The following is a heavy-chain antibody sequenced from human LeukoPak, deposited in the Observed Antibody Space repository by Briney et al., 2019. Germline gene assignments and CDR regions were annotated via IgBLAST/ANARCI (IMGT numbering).Heavy chain of an antibody. D-gene: IGHD2-2*02. V-gene: IGHV3-23*01. J-gene: IGHJ4*02. CDR1: GFTFSSYA. CDR2: ISGSGGST. CDR3: AKEGYQLLYSGMYYFDY. Sequence: GGSLRLSCAASGFTFSSYAMSWVRQAPGKGLEWVSAISGSGGSTYYADSVKGRFTISRDNSKNTLYLQMNSLRAEDTAVYYCAKEGYQLLYSGMYYFDYWGQGTLVTVSS.